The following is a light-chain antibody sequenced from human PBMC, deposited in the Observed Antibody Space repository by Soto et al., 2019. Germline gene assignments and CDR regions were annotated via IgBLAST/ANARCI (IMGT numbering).Light chain of an antibody. Sequence: QSALTQPPSASGSPGQSVTISCTGTSSDVGAYNYVSWYQQHPGKAPRLVIYEVTKRPSGVPERFSGSTSGNTASLTVSALQADDEADYYCSSYSGAYTLVVFGGGTKLTVL. J-gene: IGLJ2*01. CDR3: SSYSGAYTLVV. CDR1: SSDVGAYNY. CDR2: EVT. V-gene: IGLV2-8*01.